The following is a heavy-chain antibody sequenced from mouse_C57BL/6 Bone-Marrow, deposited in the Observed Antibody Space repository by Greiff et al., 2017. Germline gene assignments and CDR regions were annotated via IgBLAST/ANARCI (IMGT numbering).Heavy chain of an antibody. D-gene: IGHD2-5*01. CDR3: ARLSNYAYYAMDY. V-gene: IGHV1-63*01. J-gene: IGHJ4*01. Sequence: VQLQQSGAELVRPGTSVKMSCTASGYTFTNYWIGWAKQRPGHGLEWIGDIYPGGGYTNYNEKFKGKATLTADKSSSKAYMQFSSLTSEDSAIYYCARLSNYAYYAMDYWGQGTSVTVSS. CDR2: IYPGGGYT. CDR1: GYTFTNYW.